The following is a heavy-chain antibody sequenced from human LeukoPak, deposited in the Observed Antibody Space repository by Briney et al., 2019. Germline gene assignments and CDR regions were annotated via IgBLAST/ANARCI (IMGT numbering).Heavy chain of an antibody. CDR2: IKQDGSEK. Sequence: GGSLRLSCAASGFTFSSYWMSWVRQAPGKGLEWVANIKQDGSEKYYVDSVKGRFTISRDNAKNSLYLQMNSLRAEDTAVYYCARAGWYSSSSMYYFDYWGQGTLVTVSS. CDR1: GFTFSSYW. J-gene: IGHJ4*02. D-gene: IGHD6-6*01. CDR3: ARAGWYSSSSMYYFDY. V-gene: IGHV3-7*01.